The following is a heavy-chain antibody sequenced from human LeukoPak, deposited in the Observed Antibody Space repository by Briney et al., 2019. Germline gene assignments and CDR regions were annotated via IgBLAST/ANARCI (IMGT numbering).Heavy chain of an antibody. Sequence: SETLSLTCTVSGGSISSGSYYWSWIRQPAGKGLEWIGRIYTSGSTNYNPSLKSRVTISVDTSKNQFSLKLSSVTAADTAVYYCARRYDFWSGYYGDYYFDYWGQGTLVTVSS. CDR1: GGSISSGSYY. J-gene: IGHJ4*02. D-gene: IGHD3-3*01. CDR2: IYTSGST. CDR3: ARRYDFWSGYYGDYYFDY. V-gene: IGHV4-61*02.